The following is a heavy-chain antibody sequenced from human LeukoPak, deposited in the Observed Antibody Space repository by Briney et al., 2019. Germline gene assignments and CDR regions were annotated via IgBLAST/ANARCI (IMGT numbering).Heavy chain of an antibody. CDR3: ATFYYDSREGWSFDY. Sequence: ASVKVSCKASGYTFTDYYMHWVHQAPGKGLEWMGRVDPEDGETIYAEKFQGRVTITADTSTDTAYMELSSLRSEDTAVYYCATFYYDSREGWSFDYWGQGTLVTVSS. D-gene: IGHD3-22*01. V-gene: IGHV1-69-2*01. CDR1: GYTFTDYY. CDR2: VDPEDGET. J-gene: IGHJ4*02.